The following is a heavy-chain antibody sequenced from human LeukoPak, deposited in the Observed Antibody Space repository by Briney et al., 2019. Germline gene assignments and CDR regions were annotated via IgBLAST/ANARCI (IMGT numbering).Heavy chain of an antibody. CDR2: IRNDGSII. J-gene: IGHJ4*02. CDR1: GFTFSSYG. CDR3: AKDTPLCYFDY. D-gene: IGHD3-16*01. Sequence: GGSLRLSCVASGFTFSSYGMHWIRQAPGKGLEWVAFIRNDGSIIYNADSVKGRFTISRDNSKNTLYLQMNSLRADDTAVYYCAKDTPLCYFDYWGQGTRVTVSS. V-gene: IGHV3-30*02.